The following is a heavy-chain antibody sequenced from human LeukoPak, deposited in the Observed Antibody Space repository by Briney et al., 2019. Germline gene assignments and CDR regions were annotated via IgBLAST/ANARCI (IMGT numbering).Heavy chain of an antibody. V-gene: IGHV3-23*01. Sequence: GGSLRLSCAASGFTFSSYGMSWVRQAPGKGLEWVSGISVSGDSTYYADSVKGRFTISRDNSKNTLYLQMNRLRAEDTAVYYCAKSMIRGVNDAFDIWGQGTMVTVSS. J-gene: IGHJ3*02. D-gene: IGHD3-10*01. CDR1: GFTFSSYG. CDR2: ISVSGDST. CDR3: AKSMIRGVNDAFDI.